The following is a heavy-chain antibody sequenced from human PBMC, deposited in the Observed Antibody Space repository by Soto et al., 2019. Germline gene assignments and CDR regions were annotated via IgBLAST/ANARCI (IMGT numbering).Heavy chain of an antibody. CDR2: IYTSGST. CDR3: ARDGEFWSGSYAFDI. V-gene: IGHV4-4*07. Sequence: QVQLQESGPGLAKPSKTLSLTCTVSGDSISSYFWSWIRQPAGKGLEWIGRIYTSGSTNYNPSLKSRVTMSLNSSKNQFYLRLSSVTAADTAVYYCARDGEFWSGSYAFDIWGQGTMVTVSS. J-gene: IGHJ3*02. D-gene: IGHD3-3*01. CDR1: GDSISSYF.